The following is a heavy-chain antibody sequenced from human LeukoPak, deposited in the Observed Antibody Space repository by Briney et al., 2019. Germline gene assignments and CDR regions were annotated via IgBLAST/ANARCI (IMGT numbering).Heavy chain of an antibody. CDR3: ARDRLAATHFDL. J-gene: IGHJ2*01. CDR1: GGSISSYY. V-gene: IGHV4-59*01. CDR2: IYYSGST. Sequence: SETLSLTRTVSGGSISSYYWSWIRQPPGKGLEWIGYIYYSGSTNYNPSLKSRVTISVDTSKNQFSLKLSSVTAADTAVYYCARDRLAATHFDLWGRGTLVTVSS. D-gene: IGHD2-15*01.